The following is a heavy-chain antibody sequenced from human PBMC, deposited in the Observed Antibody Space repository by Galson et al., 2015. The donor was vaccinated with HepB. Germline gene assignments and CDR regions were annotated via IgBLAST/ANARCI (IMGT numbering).Heavy chain of an antibody. CDR2: ISSSSSYI. D-gene: IGHD2-15*01. J-gene: IGHJ6*02. CDR3: AKDAGMGCSGGSCTRWHYYGMDV. CDR1: GFTFSSYS. V-gene: IGHV3-21*01. Sequence: SLRLSCAASGFTFSSYSMNWVRQAPGKGLEWVSSISSSSSYIYYADSVKGRFTISRDNAKNSLYLQMNSLRAEDTAVYYCAKDAGMGCSGGSCTRWHYYGMDVWGQGTTVTVSS.